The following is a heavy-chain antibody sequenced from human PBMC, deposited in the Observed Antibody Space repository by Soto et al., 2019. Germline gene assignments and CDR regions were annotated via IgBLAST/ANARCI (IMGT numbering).Heavy chain of an antibody. CDR1: GFTFSSYG. V-gene: IGHV3-30*18. Sequence: PGGSLRLSCAASGFTFSSYGMHWVRQAPGKGLEWVAVISYDGSNKYYADSVKGRFTISRDNSKNTLYLQMNSLRAEDTAVYYCAKDAALQYYYYGMDVWGQGTTVTVSS. CDR2: ISYDGSNK. D-gene: IGHD4-4*01. CDR3: AKDAALQYYYYGMDV. J-gene: IGHJ6*02.